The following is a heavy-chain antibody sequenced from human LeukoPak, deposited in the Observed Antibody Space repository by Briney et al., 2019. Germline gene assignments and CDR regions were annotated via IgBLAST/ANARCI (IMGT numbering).Heavy chain of an antibody. CDR1: GFIFSSYA. CDR3: ARDWVSAYYDSSGYSRVLDY. V-gene: IGHV3-30*04. CDR2: ISYDGSNK. D-gene: IGHD3-22*01. J-gene: IGHJ4*02. Sequence: PGRSLRLSCAASGFIFSSYAMHWVRQAPGKGLEWVAVISYDGSNKYYADSVKGRFTISRDNSKNTLYLQMNSLRAEDTAVYYCARDWVSAYYDSSGYSRVLDYWGQGNLVTVSS.